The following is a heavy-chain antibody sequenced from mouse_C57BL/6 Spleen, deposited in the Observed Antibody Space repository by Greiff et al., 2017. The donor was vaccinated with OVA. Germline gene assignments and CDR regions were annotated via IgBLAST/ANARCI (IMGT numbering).Heavy chain of an antibody. J-gene: IGHJ4*01. CDR2: IYPGDGDT. D-gene: IGHD2-3*01. CDR3: ARRAIPYEDAMDY. CDR1: GYAFSSSW. V-gene: IGHV1-82*01. Sequence: QVQLQQSGPELVKPGASVKISCKASGYAFSSSWMNWVKQRPGKGLEWIGRIYPGDGDTNYNGKFKGKATLTADKSSSTAYMQLSSRTSEDSAVYFGARRAIPYEDAMDYWGQGTSVTVSS.